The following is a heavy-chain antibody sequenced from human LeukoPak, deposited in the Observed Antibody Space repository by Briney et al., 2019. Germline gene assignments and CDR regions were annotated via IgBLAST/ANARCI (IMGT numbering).Heavy chain of an antibody. CDR2: IYYSGST. CDR1: GGSISSYY. D-gene: IGHD2-15*01. V-gene: IGHV4-59*01. J-gene: IGHJ6*02. Sequence: SETLSLTCTVSGGSISSYYWSWIRQPPGKGLEWIGYIYYSGSTNYNPSLKSRVTISVDTSKNQFSLKLSSVTAADTAVYYCARSLGYCSGGSCYSGKYGMDAWGQGTTVTVSS. CDR3: ARSLGYCSGGSCYSGKYGMDA.